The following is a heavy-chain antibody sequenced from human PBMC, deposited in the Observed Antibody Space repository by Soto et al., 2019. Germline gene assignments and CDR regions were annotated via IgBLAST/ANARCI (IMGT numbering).Heavy chain of an antibody. CDR2: INPSGGST. J-gene: IGHJ3*02. Sequence: ASVKVSCKASGYTFTSYYMHWVRQAPGQGLDWMGIINPSGGSTTYAQKFQGRVTMTRDTSTSTVYMEPSSLRSEDTAVYYCARVVIEPTALDAFDIWGQGTMVTVSS. V-gene: IGHV1-46*03. CDR1: GYTFTSYY. D-gene: IGHD1-1*01. CDR3: ARVVIEPTALDAFDI.